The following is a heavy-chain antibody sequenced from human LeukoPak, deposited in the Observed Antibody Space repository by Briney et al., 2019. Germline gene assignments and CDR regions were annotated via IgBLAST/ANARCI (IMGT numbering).Heavy chain of an antibody. CDR2: ISGSDGST. CDR1: GFTFSSYA. J-gene: IGHJ4*02. Sequence: GGSLRLSCAASGFTFSSYAMSWVRQAPGKGLEWVSAISGSDGSTYYADSVKGRFTISRDNSKNTLYLQMNSLRAEDTAVYYCAKGVTKWELRYYFDYWGQGTLVTVSS. V-gene: IGHV3-23*01. D-gene: IGHD1-26*01. CDR3: AKGVTKWELRYYFDY.